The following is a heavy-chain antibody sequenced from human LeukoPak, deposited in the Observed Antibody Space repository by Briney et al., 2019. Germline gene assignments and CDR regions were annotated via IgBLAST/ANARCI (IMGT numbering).Heavy chain of an antibody. CDR2: INHSGST. D-gene: IGHD6-13*01. V-gene: IGHV4-34*01. J-gene: IGHJ4*02. CDR3: ARVDIAAAVDY. CDR1: GGSFSGYY. Sequence: SETLSLTCAVYGGSFSGYYWSWIRQPPGKGLEWIGEINHSGSTNYNPSLKSRVTISVGTSKNQFSLKLSSVTAADTAVYYCARVDIAAAVDYWGQGTLVTVSS.